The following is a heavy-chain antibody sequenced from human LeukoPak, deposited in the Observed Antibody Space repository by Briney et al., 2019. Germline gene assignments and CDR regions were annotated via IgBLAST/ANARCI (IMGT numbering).Heavy chain of an antibody. J-gene: IGHJ4*02. CDR3: VKVAKYYYGSETYYFFEH. V-gene: IGHV3-7*01. CDR2: INQDGTEK. D-gene: IGHD3-10*01. Sequence: PGGSLRLSCAASGFPFSHYGVHWVRQLPGKGLEWVANINQDGTEKYYVDSVKGRFTISRDNAKNSLDLQMNSLRVEDTGIYYCVKVAKYYYGSETYYFFEHWGQGTPVTASS. CDR1: GFPFSHYG.